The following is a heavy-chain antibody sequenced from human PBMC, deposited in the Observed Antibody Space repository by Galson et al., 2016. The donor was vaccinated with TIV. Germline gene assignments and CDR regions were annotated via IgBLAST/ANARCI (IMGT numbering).Heavy chain of an antibody. CDR2: INAGNGDT. CDR3: ARGATSDWPFDY. Sequence: SVKVSCKASGYTFTTYAIHWVRQAPGHGLEWMGWINAGNGDTKYSQKFQGRVTISRDTSASTAYMELSSLTSEGTAMYYCARGATSDWPFDYWGQATLVTVSS. V-gene: IGHV1-3*01. CDR1: GYTFTTYA. D-gene: IGHD6-19*01. J-gene: IGHJ4*02.